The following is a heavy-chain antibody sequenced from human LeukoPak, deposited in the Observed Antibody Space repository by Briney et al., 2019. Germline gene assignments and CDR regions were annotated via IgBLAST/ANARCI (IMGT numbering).Heavy chain of an antibody. Sequence: SVKVSCKASGGTFSSYAISWVRQAPGQGLEWMGRIIPILGIANYAQKFQGRVTITADKSTSTAYMELSSLRSEDTAVYYCARPIVGARGNFDYGGQGTLVTVSS. V-gene: IGHV1-69*04. J-gene: IGHJ4*02. CDR3: ARPIVGARGNFDY. D-gene: IGHD1-26*01. CDR2: IIPILGIA. CDR1: GGTFSSYA.